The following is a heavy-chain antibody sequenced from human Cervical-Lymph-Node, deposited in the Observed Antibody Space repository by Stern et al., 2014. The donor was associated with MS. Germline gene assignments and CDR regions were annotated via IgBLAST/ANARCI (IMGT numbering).Heavy chain of an antibody. J-gene: IGHJ5*01. D-gene: IGHD6-13*01. CDR1: GGSFSSID. V-gene: IGHV1-69*01. CDR2: VNPMCGTT. CDR3: VRDQGGIADS. Sequence: VQLVESGAEVKKPGSSMKVSCKASGGSFSSIDISWVRQAPGQGLEWVGGVNPMCGTTTFAQKVQGRVTMATDGSTNTVNMELRRLRSEDTAVYYCVRDQGGIADSWGQGTLVTVSS.